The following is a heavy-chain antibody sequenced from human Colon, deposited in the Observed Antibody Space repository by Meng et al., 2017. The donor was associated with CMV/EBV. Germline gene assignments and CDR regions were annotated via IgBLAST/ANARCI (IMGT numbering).Heavy chain of an antibody. CDR3: ARDRWFTF. CDR2: INSDGSST. V-gene: IGHV3-74*01. Sequence: EGRLVEAGGGLVQPGGSLRLSCAGYGFTFSSYWMHWVRQGPGKGLVWVSRINSDGSSTNYANSVRGRFTISRDNAKNTLYVQMNSLSAEDTAVYYCARDRWFTFWGQGVLVTVSS. J-gene: IGHJ4*02. D-gene: IGHD2-15*01. CDR1: GFTFSSYW.